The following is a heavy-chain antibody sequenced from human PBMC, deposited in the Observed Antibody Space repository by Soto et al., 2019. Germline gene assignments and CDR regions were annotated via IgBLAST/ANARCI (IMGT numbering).Heavy chain of an antibody. D-gene: IGHD3-16*01. J-gene: IGHJ6*02. CDR3: VRGDNSVTPTPQAV. Sequence: QVQLVQSGDEVKKPGASVKVSCKASGYIFVNYGIAWVRQAPGQGLEWMGWISPYTGNTHSATKIQGRLTMTTDTSTSTAYMDLGSRTSDDRPVNYCVRGDNSVTPTPQAVWGQGTTVTV. CDR1: GYIFVNYG. V-gene: IGHV1-18*01. CDR2: ISPYTGNT.